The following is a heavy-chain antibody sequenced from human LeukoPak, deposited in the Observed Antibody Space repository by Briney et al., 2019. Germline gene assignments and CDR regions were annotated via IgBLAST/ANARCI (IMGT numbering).Heavy chain of an antibody. CDR1: GGSISSGGYY. V-gene: IGHV4-31*03. CDR2: IYYSGST. CDR3: ARDRKYYYDSSGYWVWFDP. J-gene: IGHJ5*02. Sequence: SQTLSLTCTVSGGSISSGGYYWSWIRQHPGKGLEWIGYIYYSGSTYYNPSLKSRVTISVDTSKNQFSLKLSSVTAADTAVYYCARDRKYYYDSSGYWVWFDPWGQGTLVTVSS. D-gene: IGHD3-22*01.